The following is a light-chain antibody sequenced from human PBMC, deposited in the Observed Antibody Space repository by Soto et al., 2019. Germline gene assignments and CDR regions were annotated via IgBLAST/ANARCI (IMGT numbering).Light chain of an antibody. J-gene: IGKJ1*01. Sequence: EIVLTQSPGTLSLSPGESATLSCRASQTVSTNYLAWYQQKTGQAPRLLIYGASKRATGIPDRFSGSGSGTDFTLTISRLEPEDFAVYCCQKYGSSPRTCGQGTKVDIK. CDR1: QTVSTNY. V-gene: IGKV3-20*01. CDR2: GAS. CDR3: QKYGSSPRT.